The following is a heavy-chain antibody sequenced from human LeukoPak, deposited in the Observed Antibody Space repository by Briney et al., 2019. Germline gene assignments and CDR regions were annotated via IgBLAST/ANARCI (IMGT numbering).Heavy chain of an antibody. D-gene: IGHD1-26*01. CDR3: AGGGVWSMNIVGAIVDY. Sequence: GASVKVSCKASGYTFTGYYMHWVRQAPGQGLEWWGGINPKSGGTNDAQKFQARVPMPRDTSISTAYMELSRLRSDDTAVYYCAGGGVWSMNIVGAIVDYWGQGTLVTVSS. J-gene: IGHJ4*02. CDR1: GYTFTGYY. V-gene: IGHV1-2*02. CDR2: INPKSGGT.